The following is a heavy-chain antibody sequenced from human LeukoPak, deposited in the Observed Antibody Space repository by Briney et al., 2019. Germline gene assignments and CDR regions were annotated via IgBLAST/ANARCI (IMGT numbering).Heavy chain of an antibody. CDR2: IKSKTDGGTT. CDR3: TAPAWGYLIFDI. CDR1: GFTFSNAW. Sequence: GGSLRLSCAASGFTFSNAWMSWVRQAPGKGLEWVGRIKSKTDGGTTDYAAPVKGRFTISRDDSKNTLYLQMNSLKTEDTAVYYCTAPAWGYLIFDIRGQGTMVTVSS. D-gene: IGHD3-16*01. J-gene: IGHJ3*02. V-gene: IGHV3-15*01.